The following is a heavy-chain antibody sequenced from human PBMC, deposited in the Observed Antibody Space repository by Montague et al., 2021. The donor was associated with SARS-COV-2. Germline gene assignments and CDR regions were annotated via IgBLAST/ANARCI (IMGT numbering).Heavy chain of an antibody. V-gene: IGHV4-34*01. J-gene: IGHJ5*01. CDR1: SSSFIPYY. CDR2: VNHSGNA. Sequence: SETLSLTCAVNSSSFIPYYWSWIRQPPGEGLEWIGEVNHSGNAFYNPSLNSRVTISVSTSRSQFSLRLTSVTAADTAVYYCARVCGSHYRYWFDSWGQGTLVIVSS. D-gene: IGHD3-10*01. CDR3: ARVCGSHYRYWFDS.